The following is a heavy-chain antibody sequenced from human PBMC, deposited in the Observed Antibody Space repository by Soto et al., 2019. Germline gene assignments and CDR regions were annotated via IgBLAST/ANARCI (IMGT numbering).Heavy chain of an antibody. Sequence: SETLSLTCTVSGGSISSGDYYWSWIRQPPGKGLEWIGYIYYSGSTYYNPSLKSRVTISVDTSKNQFSLKLSSVTAADTVVYYCARAFDILTRYYFDYWGQGTLVTVSS. CDR2: IYYSGST. D-gene: IGHD3-9*01. V-gene: IGHV4-30-4*01. J-gene: IGHJ4*02. CDR3: ARAFDILTRYYFDY. CDR1: GGSISSGDYY.